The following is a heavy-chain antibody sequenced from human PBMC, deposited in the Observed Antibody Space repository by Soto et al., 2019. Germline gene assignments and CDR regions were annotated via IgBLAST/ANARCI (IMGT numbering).Heavy chain of an antibody. Sequence: PSETLSLTCSVSGDSVSSGDYYWGWIRQPPGKGLEWIGHVYFSGSTNYIPSLKSRLTMSVDTAENQFSLKLNSVTAADPAVYYCAGIRVDRYLIYWCGRWGRLPQVAVCS. D-gene: IGHD3-9*01. CDR2: VYFSGST. J-gene: IGHJ4*02. CDR3: AGIRVDRYLIYWCGR. V-gene: IGHV4-61*08. CDR1: GDSVSSGDYY.